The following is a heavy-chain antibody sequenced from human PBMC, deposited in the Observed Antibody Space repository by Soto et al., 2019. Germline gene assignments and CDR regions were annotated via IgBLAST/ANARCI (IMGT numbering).Heavy chain of an antibody. CDR2: IWYDGSNQ. J-gene: IGHJ4*02. CDR1: GVTFSSYG. CDR3: ARQYSSRWYARYSFDY. D-gene: IGHD6-19*01. V-gene: IGHV3-33*01. Sequence: LRLSCAASGVTFSSYGMHWVCQAPGKGVEWVAVIWYDGSNQYSADSVKGRFTISRDNSKNTLYLQMHILRAQDTAVYYCARQYSSRWYARYSFDYWGQGTLVTVSS.